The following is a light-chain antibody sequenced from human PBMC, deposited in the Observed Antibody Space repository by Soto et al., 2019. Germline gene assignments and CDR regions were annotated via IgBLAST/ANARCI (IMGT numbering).Light chain of an antibody. Sequence: DIQMTQSPSSLSASVGDRVTITCQASQDIKNYLNWYQQKPGKAPNLRIYDASNLKTGVPSRFSGSGAGTHFTFTISSLQPEDIATYYCQHYDHLPPLSVGGGTKVEIK. CDR2: DAS. CDR1: QDIKNY. CDR3: QHYDHLPPLS. J-gene: IGKJ4*01. V-gene: IGKV1-33*01.